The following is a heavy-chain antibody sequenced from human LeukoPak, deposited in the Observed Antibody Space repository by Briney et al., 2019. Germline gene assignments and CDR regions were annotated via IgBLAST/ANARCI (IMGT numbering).Heavy chain of an antibody. V-gene: IGHV3-30*02. CDR1: RFTFSFYG. CDR3: AKTSDQLLYSKFDF. CDR2: IQYDGSYK. J-gene: IGHJ4*02. D-gene: IGHD2-2*02. Sequence: AGGSLRLSCATSRFTFSFYGMHWVRQAPGKGLEWVAFIQYDGSYKFYADSVQGRFSIFRDNSKNTLFLQMNSLRAEDTAVYYCAKTSDQLLYSKFDFWGQGTLVTVSS.